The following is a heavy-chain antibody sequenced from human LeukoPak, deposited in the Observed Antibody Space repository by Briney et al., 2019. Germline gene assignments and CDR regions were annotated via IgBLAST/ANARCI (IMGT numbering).Heavy chain of an antibody. V-gene: IGHV7-4-1*02. J-gene: IGHJ4*02. CDR3: ARGGPVTPLLSVH. Sequence: ASVKVSCKASGGTFSSYAISWVRQAPGQGLEWMGWINTNTGNPTYAQGFTGRFVFSLDTSVSTAYLQISSLKAEDTAVYYCARGGPVTPLLSVHWGQGNLVTVSS. CDR2: INTNTGNP. CDR1: GGTFSSYA. D-gene: IGHD4-17*01.